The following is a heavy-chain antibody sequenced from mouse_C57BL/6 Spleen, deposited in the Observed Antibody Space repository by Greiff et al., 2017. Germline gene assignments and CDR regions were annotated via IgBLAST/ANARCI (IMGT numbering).Heavy chain of an antibody. J-gene: IGHJ4*01. CDR3: TRRTGTYAMDY. CDR2: IDPETGGT. D-gene: IGHD4-1*01. V-gene: IGHV1-15*01. CDR1: GYTFTDYE. Sequence: LQESGAELVRPGASVTLSCKASGYTFTDYEMHWVKQTPVHGLEWIGAIDPETGGTAYNQKFKGKAILTADKSSSTAYMELRSLTSEDSAVYYCTRRTGTYAMDYWGQGTSVTVSS.